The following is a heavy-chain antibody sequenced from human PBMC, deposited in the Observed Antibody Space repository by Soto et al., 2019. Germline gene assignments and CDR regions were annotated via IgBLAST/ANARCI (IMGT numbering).Heavy chain of an antibody. V-gene: IGHV2-5*02. J-gene: IGHJ5*02. D-gene: IGHD3-9*01. CDR2: IYWDDDK. CDR3: ANVIYDILTGYYPWFDP. Sequence: QITLKESGPTLVKPTQTLTLTCTFSGFSLSTSGVGVGWIRQPPGKALEWLALIYWDDDKRYSPSLKSRLTITKDTSKNQVVLTMTNMDPVDTATYYCANVIYDILTGYYPWFDPWGQGTLVTVSS. CDR1: GFSLSTSGVG.